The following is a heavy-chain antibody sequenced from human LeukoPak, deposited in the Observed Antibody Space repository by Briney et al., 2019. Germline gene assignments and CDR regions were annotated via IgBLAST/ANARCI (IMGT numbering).Heavy chain of an antibody. CDR1: GFTFRSNA. J-gene: IGHJ4*02. CDR2: ISGSGGST. Sequence: GGSLRLSFAASGFTFRSNAMNWVRQAPGKGLEWVSGISGSGGSTYSADSVKGRFTISRDNSKNMLYLQMNSPEDTAVYYCAKDRRSSWYESFDYWGQGTLVTVSS. CDR3: AKDRRSSWYESFDY. V-gene: IGHV3-23*01. D-gene: IGHD6-13*01.